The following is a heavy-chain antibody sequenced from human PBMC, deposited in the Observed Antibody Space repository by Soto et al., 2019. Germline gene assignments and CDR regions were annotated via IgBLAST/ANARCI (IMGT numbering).Heavy chain of an antibody. V-gene: IGHV3-21*01. CDR3: AREGIAVAGYYFDY. CDR1: GFTFSSYS. D-gene: IGHD6-19*01. CDR2: ISSSSSYI. J-gene: IGHJ4*02. Sequence: EVQLVESGGGLVKPGGSLRLSCAASGFTFSSYSMNWVRQAPGKGLEWVSSISSSSSYIYYADSVKGRFTISRDNAKNSLYLQMKCLRAEDTAVYYCAREGIAVAGYYFDYWGQGTLVTVSS.